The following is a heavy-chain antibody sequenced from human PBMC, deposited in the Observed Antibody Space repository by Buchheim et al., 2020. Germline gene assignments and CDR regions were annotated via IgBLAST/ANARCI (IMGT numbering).Heavy chain of an antibody. CDR3: AKDLVAVAAWGDY. D-gene: IGHD6-19*01. CDR1: GSITSSHW. Sequence: QVQLQESSPSVVKPSGTLSLTCTVAGGSITSSHWWSWVRQAPGKGLEWVAVILYDGSNKYYADSVKGRFTISRDNSKNTLYLQMNSLRAEDTAVYYCAKDLVAVAAWGDYWGQGTL. J-gene: IGHJ4*02. CDR2: ILYDGSNK. V-gene: IGHV3-30*18.